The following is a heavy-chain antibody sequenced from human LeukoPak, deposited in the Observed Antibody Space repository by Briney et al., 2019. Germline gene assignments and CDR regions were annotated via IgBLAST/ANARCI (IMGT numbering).Heavy chain of an antibody. J-gene: IGHJ4*02. Sequence: PSETLSLTCTVSGGSISSYSWSWIRQPPGKGLEWIGYIYYSGSTNYNPSLKSRVTISIDTSKKQFSLKLSSVTAADTAVYYCARGPQTYYDILTGLSFWGQGTLVTVSS. CDR2: IYYSGST. CDR1: GGSISSYS. CDR3: ARGPQTYYDILTGLSF. D-gene: IGHD3-9*01. V-gene: IGHV4-59*12.